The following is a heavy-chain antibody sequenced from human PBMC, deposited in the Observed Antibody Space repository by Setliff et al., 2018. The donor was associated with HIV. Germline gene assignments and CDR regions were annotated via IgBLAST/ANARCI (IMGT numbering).Heavy chain of an antibody. V-gene: IGHV4-31*03. CDR1: GGSISSGGYY. CDR2: IYYSGNT. J-gene: IGHJ4*02. D-gene: IGHD1-26*01. Sequence: SETLSLTCTVSGGSISSGGYYWSWIRQHPGRGLEWIGYIYYSGNTYYNPSLKSRLTISVDTSKNQFSLKLSSVTAADTAVYYCARGALQDGTGSYYEGFDYWGQGTLVTVSS. CDR3: ARGALQDGTGSYYEGFDY.